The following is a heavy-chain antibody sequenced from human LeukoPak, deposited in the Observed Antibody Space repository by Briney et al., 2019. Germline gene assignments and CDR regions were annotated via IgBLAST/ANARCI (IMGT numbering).Heavy chain of an antibody. CDR1: GFTFSSYS. Sequence: GGSLRLSCAASGFTFSSYSMNWVRQAPGKGLEWVSYISSSSSTIYYADSVKGRFTISRDNAKNSLYLQMNSLRAEDTAVYYCARDLWFGDGGYYFDYWGQGTLVTVSS. V-gene: IGHV3-48*04. CDR3: ARDLWFGDGGYYFDY. D-gene: IGHD3-10*01. J-gene: IGHJ4*02. CDR2: ISSSSSTI.